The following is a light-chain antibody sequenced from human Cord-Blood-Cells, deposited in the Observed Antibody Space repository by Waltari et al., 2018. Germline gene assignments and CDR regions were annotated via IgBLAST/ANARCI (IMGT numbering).Light chain of an antibody. CDR3: CSYAGSSTWV. Sequence: QSALTQPASVSGSPGQSITISCTGTSSDVGSYNIFSWYQQHPGKAPNLMIYEGSKRPSGVSNRFSGSKSGNTASLTISGLQAEDEADYYCCSYAGSSTWVFGGGTKLTVL. J-gene: IGLJ3*02. CDR2: EGS. V-gene: IGLV2-23*01. CDR1: SSDVGSYNI.